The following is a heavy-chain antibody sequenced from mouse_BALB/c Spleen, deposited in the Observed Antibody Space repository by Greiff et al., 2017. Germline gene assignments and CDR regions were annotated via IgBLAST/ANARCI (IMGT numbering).Heavy chain of an antibody. V-gene: IGHV5-17*02. D-gene: IGHD3-1*01. CDR3: ARSGWDPAWFAY. J-gene: IGHJ3*01. CDR1: GFTFSSFG. Sequence: EVQRVESGGGLVQPGGSRKLSCAASGFTFSSFGMHWVRQAPEKGLEWVAYISSGSSTIYYADTVKGRFTISRDNPKNTLFLQMTSLRSEDTAMYYCARSGWDPAWFAYWGQGTLVTVSA. CDR2: ISSGSSTI.